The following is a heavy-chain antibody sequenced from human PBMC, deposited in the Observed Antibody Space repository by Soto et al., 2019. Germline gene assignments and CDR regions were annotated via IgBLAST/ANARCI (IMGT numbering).Heavy chain of an antibody. D-gene: IGHD3-3*01. CDR3: AGPSKRITIFGVVNNWFDP. J-gene: IGHJ5*02. V-gene: IGHV1-2*02. CDR1: GYTFTGYY. CDR2: INPNSGGT. Sequence: ASVKVSCKASGYTFTGYYMHWVRQAPGQGLEWMGWINPNSGGTNYAQKFQGRVTMTRGTSISTAYMELSRLRSDDTAVYYCAGPSKRITIFGVVNNWFDPWGQGTLVTVSS.